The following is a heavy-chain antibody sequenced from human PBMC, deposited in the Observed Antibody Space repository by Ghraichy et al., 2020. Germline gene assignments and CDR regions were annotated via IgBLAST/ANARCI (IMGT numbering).Heavy chain of an antibody. J-gene: IGHJ4*02. CDR2: INHSGST. V-gene: IGHV4-34*01. CDR1: GGSFTGYY. Sequence: PSLTCAVYGGSFTGYYWSWIRQPPGKGLEWIGEINHSGSTNYNPSLKSRVTISIDTSKNQFSLKLSSVTAADTAVYYCAYSQYCSGGSCYSDYWGQGTLVTVSS. CDR3: AYSQYCSGGSCYSDY. D-gene: IGHD2-15*01.